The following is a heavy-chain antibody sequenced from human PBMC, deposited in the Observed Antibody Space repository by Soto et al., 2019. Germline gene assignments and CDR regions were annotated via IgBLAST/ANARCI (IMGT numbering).Heavy chain of an antibody. CDR3: ARTIGAAYYFDF. CDR1: GGSISSYY. D-gene: IGHD6-13*01. V-gene: IGHV4-4*07. CDR2: VYTSGST. Sequence: PSETLSLTCTVSGGSISSYYWSWIRQPAGKGLEWIGRVYTSGSTNYNPSLKSRVTMSIDTSNNHFSLSLKSVTAADTAVYYCARTIGAAYYFDFWGQGALVTVSS. J-gene: IGHJ4*02.